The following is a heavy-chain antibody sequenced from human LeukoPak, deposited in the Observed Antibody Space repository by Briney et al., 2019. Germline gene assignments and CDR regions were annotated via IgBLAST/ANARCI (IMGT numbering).Heavy chain of an antibody. V-gene: IGHV4-38-2*02. J-gene: IGHJ5*02. D-gene: IGHD6-13*01. CDR2: IYHSGST. CDR1: GYSISSGYF. CDR3: ARMFRSSWYINWFDP. Sequence: SETLSLTCTVSGYSISSGYFWGWIRQPPGKGLEWIGSIYHSGSTSYNPSLKSRLTISVDTSKNQFSLKLNFVTAADTAMYYCARMFRSSWYINWFDPWGQGALVTVSS.